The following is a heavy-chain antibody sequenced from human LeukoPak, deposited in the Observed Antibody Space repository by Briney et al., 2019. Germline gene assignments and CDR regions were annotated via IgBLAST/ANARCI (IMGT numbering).Heavy chain of an antibody. V-gene: IGHV6-1*01. CDR3: ARGWTRDGFNI. J-gene: IGHJ3*02. CDR1: GDSVSNNA. Sequence: SQTLSLTCVLSGDSVSNNAWNWVRQTPSGRLECLGRTYYNSKWYNDYAESVKSRISISPDTSKNQFSLQLNSVTPEDTAVYYCARGWTRDGFNIWSQGTMVTVSS. CDR2: TYYNSKWYN. D-gene: IGHD3/OR15-3a*01.